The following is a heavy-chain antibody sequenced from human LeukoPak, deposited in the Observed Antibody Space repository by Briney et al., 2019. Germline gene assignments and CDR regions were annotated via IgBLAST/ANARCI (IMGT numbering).Heavy chain of an antibody. D-gene: IGHD6-19*01. CDR1: GGSISSYY. Sequence: SETLSLTCTVSGGSISSYYWSWIRQPPGKGLEWIGYIYYSGSTNYNPSLKSRVTMSVDTSKNQFSLKLSSVTAADTAVYYCARGEQWLNWFDPWGQGTLVTVSS. J-gene: IGHJ5*02. V-gene: IGHV4-59*12. CDR3: ARGEQWLNWFDP. CDR2: IYYSGST.